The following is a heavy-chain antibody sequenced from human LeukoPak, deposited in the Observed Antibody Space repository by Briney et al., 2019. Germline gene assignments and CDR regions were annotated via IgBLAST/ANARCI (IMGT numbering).Heavy chain of an antibody. V-gene: IGHV3-21*01. CDR1: GFTFSSYS. CDR3: ARGETWIQLWLLAGPVDY. CDR2: ISSSSSYI. J-gene: IGHJ4*02. D-gene: IGHD5-18*01. Sequence: GGSLRPSCAASGFTFSSYSMNWVRQAPGKGLEWVSSISSSSSYIYYADSVKGRFTISRDNAKNSLYLQMNSLRAEDTAVYYCARGETWIQLWLLAGPVDYWGQGTLVTVSS.